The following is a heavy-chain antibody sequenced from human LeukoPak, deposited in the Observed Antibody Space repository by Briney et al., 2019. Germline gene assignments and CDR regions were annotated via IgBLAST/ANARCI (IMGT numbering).Heavy chain of an antibody. D-gene: IGHD6-19*01. CDR2: ITNRGDGT. J-gene: IGHJ4*02. CDR3: AKDARRTSGWYYFDS. CDR1: GFTFSNFD. Sequence: PGGSLRLSRTASGFTFSNFDMSWVRQAPGKGLEWVSAITNRGDGTYFADSVKGRVTISRDNSKDTLYLQLNSLRADDTAVYYCAKDARRTSGWYYFDSWGQGTLVTVSS. V-gene: IGHV3-23*01.